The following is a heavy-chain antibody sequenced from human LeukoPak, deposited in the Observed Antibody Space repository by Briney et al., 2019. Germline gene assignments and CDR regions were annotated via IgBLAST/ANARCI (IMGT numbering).Heavy chain of an antibody. Sequence: GWSLTLSCAACGFTFNRSAMTWVRQAPGDGREWVSAIRGTGGSTHYAASVKGRVTISRDNSKNTVYLKVNSLRAEDMAVYYCAKVVVSGYFGVGDTAYFDYWGQGTPVTVSS. D-gene: IGHD3-3*01. V-gene: IGHV3-23*01. CDR2: IRGTGGST. CDR1: GFTFNRSA. CDR3: AKVVVSGYFGVGDTAYFDY. J-gene: IGHJ4*02.